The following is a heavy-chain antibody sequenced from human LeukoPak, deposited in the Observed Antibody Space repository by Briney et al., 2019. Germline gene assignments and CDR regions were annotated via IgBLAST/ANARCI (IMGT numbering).Heavy chain of an antibody. CDR2: IRSKGYNYAT. V-gene: IGHV3-73*01. CDR3: TRHGSVLSDY. CDR1: GFTFSGSA. Sequence: PGGSLRLSCAASGFTFSGSAMHWVRQASGKGLEWVGRIRSKGYNYATEYAASVKGRFTISRDDSKNTAYLQMNSLKTEDTAVYYCTRHGSVLSDYWGQGTLVTVSS. J-gene: IGHJ4*02.